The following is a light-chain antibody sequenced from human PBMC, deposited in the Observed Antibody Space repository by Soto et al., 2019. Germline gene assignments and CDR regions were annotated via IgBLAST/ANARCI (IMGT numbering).Light chain of an antibody. CDR2: EVS. Sequence: DVVMTRTPLSLTFAPAQPASISCKSSQSLLHITGKTYLFWYLQKPGQPPQLLTYEVSRRLSGVPDRISGSGSGTDFTLKISRVEAVDVGVYYCMQSIQLPITFGQGTRLEIK. V-gene: IGKV2D-29*01. J-gene: IGKJ5*01. CDR3: MQSIQLPIT. CDR1: QSLLHITGKTY.